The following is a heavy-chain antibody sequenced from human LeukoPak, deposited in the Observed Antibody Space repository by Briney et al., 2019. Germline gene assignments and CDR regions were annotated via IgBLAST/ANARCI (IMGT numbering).Heavy chain of an antibody. Sequence: ASVKVSCKASGYTFIDYEINWGRQATGQGLEWMGWMNPKSGDTGYEQKFQGRVTITRDSSISAVYMELSSLRSEDTALYYCARGRYMDVWGKGTTVTVSS. CDR3: ARGRYMDV. CDR2: MNPKSGDT. V-gene: IGHV1-8*03. J-gene: IGHJ6*03. CDR1: GYTFIDYE.